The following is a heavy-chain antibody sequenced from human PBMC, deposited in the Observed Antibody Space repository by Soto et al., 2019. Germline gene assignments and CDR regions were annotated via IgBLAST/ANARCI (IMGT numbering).Heavy chain of an antibody. D-gene: IGHD2-15*01. J-gene: IGHJ5*02. CDR3: AKSVVVESGWFDP. V-gene: IGHV3-30*18. Sequence: SLRLSCAASGFTFSSYGIHWVRQAPGKGLEWVAVISYDGSNKYYADSVKGRFTISRDNSKNTLYLQMNSLRAEDTAVYYCAKSVVVESGWFDPWGQGTLVTVSS. CDR2: ISYDGSNK. CDR1: GFTFSSYG.